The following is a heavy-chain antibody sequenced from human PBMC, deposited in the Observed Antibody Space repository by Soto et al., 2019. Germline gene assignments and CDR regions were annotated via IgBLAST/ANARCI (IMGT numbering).Heavy chain of an antibody. Sequence: GGSLRLSCAASGFTFSSYSMNWVRQAPGKGLEWVAVISDDGSNKYYADSVKGRFTISRDNSKNTLYLQMNSLRAEDTAVYYCAKDLGGVSYYYGMDVWGQGTTVTVSS. V-gene: IGHV3-30*18. CDR2: ISDDGSNK. CDR3: AKDLGGVSYYYGMDV. CDR1: GFTFSSYS. D-gene: IGHD3-16*01. J-gene: IGHJ6*02.